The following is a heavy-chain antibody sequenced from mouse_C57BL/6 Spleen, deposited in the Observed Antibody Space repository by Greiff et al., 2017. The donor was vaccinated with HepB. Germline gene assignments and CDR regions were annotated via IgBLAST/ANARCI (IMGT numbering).Heavy chain of an antibody. Sequence: VQLKESGPGLVKPSQSLSLTCSVTGYSITSGYYWNWIRQFPGNKLEWMGYISYDGSNNYNPSLKNRISITRDTSKNQFFLKLNSVTTEDTATYYCARDGGYAMDYWGQGTSVTVSS. J-gene: IGHJ4*01. CDR2: ISYDGSN. D-gene: IGHD1-1*02. CDR3: ARDGGYAMDY. CDR1: GYSITSGYY. V-gene: IGHV3-6*01.